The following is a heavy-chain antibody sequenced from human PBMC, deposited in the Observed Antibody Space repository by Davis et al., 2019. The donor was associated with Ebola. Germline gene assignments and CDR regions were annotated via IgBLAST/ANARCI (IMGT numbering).Heavy chain of an antibody. CDR1: GFTFSSYG. D-gene: IGHD6-13*01. CDR3: AKFWGEQYSSTWYYFHH. Sequence: GGSLRLSCAASGFTFSSYGMHWVRQAPGKGLEWVAVIWYDGSNKYYADSVKGRFTISRDNSKNTLYLQMNSLRAEDTAVYYCAKFWGEQYSSTWYYFHHWGQGTPVTVSS. J-gene: IGHJ4*02. V-gene: IGHV3-33*06. CDR2: IWYDGSNK.